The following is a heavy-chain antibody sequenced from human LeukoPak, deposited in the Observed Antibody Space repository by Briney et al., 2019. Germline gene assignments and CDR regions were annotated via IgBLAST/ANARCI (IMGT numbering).Heavy chain of an antibody. V-gene: IGHV3-53*04. J-gene: IGHJ4*02. CDR1: GFTVSSNY. CDR2: ICSGGST. CDR3: ASRGGFSYFDY. Sequence: GGSLRLSCAASGFTVSSNYMSWVRQAPGKGLEWVSVICSGGSTYYADSVKGRFTISRHNSKNTVYLQMNSLRAEDTAVYYCASRGGFSYFDYWGQGSLVTVSS. D-gene: IGHD3-10*01.